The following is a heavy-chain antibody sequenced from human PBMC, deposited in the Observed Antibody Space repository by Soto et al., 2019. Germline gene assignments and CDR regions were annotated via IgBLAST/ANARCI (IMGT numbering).Heavy chain of an antibody. CDR1: GFTFSPFW. D-gene: IGHD6-19*01. CDR3: AGGSGWISDS. Sequence: EVQLVESGGGLVQPGGSLRLSCVDSGFTFSPFWMSWVRQAPGKGLEWVAIIKDDGGDELYLEAVRGRFRISRDNAKKSLFLAMDSLRVEDTAVYYCAGGSGWISDSWGQGNLVTVSS. J-gene: IGHJ4*02. CDR2: IKDDGGDE. V-gene: IGHV3-7*05.